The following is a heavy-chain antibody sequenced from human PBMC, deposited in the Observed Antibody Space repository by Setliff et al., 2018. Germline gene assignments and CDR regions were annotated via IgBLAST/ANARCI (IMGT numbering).Heavy chain of an antibody. V-gene: IGHV1-69*05. CDR1: GGTFSSYA. D-gene: IGHD1-26*01. Sequence: SVKVSCKASGGTFSSYAISWVRQAPGQGLEWMGGILPIFATTNYAQKFQGRVTITTDEATNTAYMELSSLRSEDTAVYYCARSATPFQNYSFDYWGQGTLVTVSS. J-gene: IGHJ4*02. CDR3: ARSATPFQNYSFDY. CDR2: ILPIFATT.